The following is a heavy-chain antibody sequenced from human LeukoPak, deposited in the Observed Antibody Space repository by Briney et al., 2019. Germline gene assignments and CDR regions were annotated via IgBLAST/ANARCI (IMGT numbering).Heavy chain of an antibody. J-gene: IGHJ4*02. CDR2: IYPGDSDS. CDR3: ARQRYCGGDCRYFDY. CDR1: GYSFTNIW. D-gene: IGHD2-21*02. Sequence: GESLKISCKGSGYSFTNIWIGWVRQMPGKGLEWMGIIYPGDSDSRYSPSFQGQVTISADKSIRTAYLQWSSLKASDTAMYYCARQRYCGGDCRYFDYWGQGTLVTVSS. V-gene: IGHV5-51*01.